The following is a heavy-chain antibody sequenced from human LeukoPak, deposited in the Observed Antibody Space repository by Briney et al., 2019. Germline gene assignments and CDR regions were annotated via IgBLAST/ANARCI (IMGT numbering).Heavy chain of an antibody. J-gene: IGHJ3*02. V-gene: IGHV1-8*01. CDR1: GYTFTSYD. Sequence: ASVKVSCKASGYTFTSYDINWVRQATGQGLEWMGWMNPNRGNTGYAQKFQGRVTMSRNTSISTAYMELSSLRSEDTAVYYCARTLPNDFWSGFSPRFAFDIWGQGTMVTVSS. CDR3: ARTLPNDFWSGFSPRFAFDI. CDR2: MNPNRGNT. D-gene: IGHD3-3*01.